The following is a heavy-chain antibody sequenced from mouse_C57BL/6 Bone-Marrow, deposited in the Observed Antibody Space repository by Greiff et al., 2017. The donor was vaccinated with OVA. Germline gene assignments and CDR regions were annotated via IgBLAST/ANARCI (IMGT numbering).Heavy chain of an antibody. CDR3: ARFPYYYGSSYYYAMDY. V-gene: IGHV1-75*01. J-gene: IGHJ4*01. Sequence: VQLQQSGPELVKPGASVKISCKASGYTFTDYHINWVKQRPGQGLEWIGWIFSGSGSTYYDEKFKGKATLTVDKSSSTAYMLLSSLTSEDSAVYFCARFPYYYGSSYYYAMDYWGQGTSVTVSS. D-gene: IGHD1-1*01. CDR1: GYTFTDYH. CDR2: IFSGSGST.